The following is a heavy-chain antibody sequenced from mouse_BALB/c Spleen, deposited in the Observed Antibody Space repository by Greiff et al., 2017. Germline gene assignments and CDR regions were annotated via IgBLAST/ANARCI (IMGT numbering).Heavy chain of an antibody. CDR2: ISSGSSTI. D-gene: IGHD1-1*01. J-gene: IGHJ1*01. Sequence: EVQLVESGGGLVQPGGSRKLSCAASGFTFSSFGMHWVRQAPEKGLEWVAYISSGSSTIYYADTVKGRFTISRDNPKNTLFLQMTSLRSEDTAMYYCARSGYYGSSYYWYFDVWGAGTTVTVSS. CDR1: GFTFSSFG. V-gene: IGHV5-17*02. CDR3: ARSGYYGSSYYWYFDV.